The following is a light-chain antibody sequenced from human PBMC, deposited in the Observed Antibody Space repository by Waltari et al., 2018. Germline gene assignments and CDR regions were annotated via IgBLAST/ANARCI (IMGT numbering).Light chain of an antibody. CDR2: WAS. CDR3: QQFQSHLRT. CDR1: QSVLNSSNNKNY. V-gene: IGKV4-1*01. Sequence: DIVMTQSPESMAVSLGERAPITCKSSQSVLNSSNNKNYFAWYQQKPGQPPKLLIYWASTRKSGVPDRFSGSGSGTDFTLTISSLQAEDVAVYYCQQFQSHLRTFGQGTKVEIK. J-gene: IGKJ1*01.